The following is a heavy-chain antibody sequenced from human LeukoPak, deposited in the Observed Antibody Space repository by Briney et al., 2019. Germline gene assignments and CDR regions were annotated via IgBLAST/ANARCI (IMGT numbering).Heavy chain of an antibody. CDR2: IYYSGST. D-gene: IGHD3-16*01. CDR3: ARPDAGGVAAFDAFDI. V-gene: IGHV4-39*01. CDR1: GGSISSSSYY. Sequence: SETLSLTCTVSGGSISSSSYYWGWIRQPPGKGLEWIGSIYYSGSTYYNPSLKSRVTISVDTSKNQFSLKLSSVTAADTAVYYSARPDAGGVAAFDAFDIWGQGTMVTVSS. J-gene: IGHJ3*02.